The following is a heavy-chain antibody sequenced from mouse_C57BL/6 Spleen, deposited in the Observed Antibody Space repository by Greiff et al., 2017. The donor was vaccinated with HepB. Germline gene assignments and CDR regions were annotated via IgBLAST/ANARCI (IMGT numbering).Heavy chain of an antibody. D-gene: IGHD2-4*01. CDR3: ARSDYDYGGGWFAY. CDR1: GYTFTDYY. V-gene: IGHV1-26*01. Sequence: EVQLQQSGPELVKPGASVKISCKASGYTFTDYYMNWVKQSHGKSLEWIGDINPNNGGTSYNQKFKGKATLTVDKSSSTAYMELRSLTSEDSAVYYCARSDYDYGGGWFAYWGQGTLVTVSA. CDR2: INPNNGGT. J-gene: IGHJ3*01.